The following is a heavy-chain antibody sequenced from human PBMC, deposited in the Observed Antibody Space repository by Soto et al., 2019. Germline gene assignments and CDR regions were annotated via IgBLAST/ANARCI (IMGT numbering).Heavy chain of an antibody. V-gene: IGHV3-74*01. CDR1: GLIFSNYR. CDR3: ARDTDVLHY. J-gene: IGHJ4*02. CDR2: ISTDGSIT. Sequence: EVQLVESGGGLVQPGGSLRLSCAASGLIFSNYRMHWVRQVPGKGLVWVSCISTDGSITNYADSVKGRFTVSRDNAKNTLYLQMNSLRAEDTAVYYCARDTDVLHYWGQGTVVTVSS.